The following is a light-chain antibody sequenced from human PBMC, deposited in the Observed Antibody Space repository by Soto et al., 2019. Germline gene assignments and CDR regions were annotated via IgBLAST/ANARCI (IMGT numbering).Light chain of an antibody. CDR3: TSYTSSNTLV. Sequence: QSVLTQPASVSGSPGQSITLSCTGTSSDVGAYNYVSWYQHHSGKVPKLMIYEVSNRPSGVSDRFSGSKSGNTASLTISGLQTEDEADYYCTSYTSSNTLVFGGGTKLTVL. V-gene: IGLV2-14*01. J-gene: IGLJ3*02. CDR1: SSDVGAYNY. CDR2: EVS.